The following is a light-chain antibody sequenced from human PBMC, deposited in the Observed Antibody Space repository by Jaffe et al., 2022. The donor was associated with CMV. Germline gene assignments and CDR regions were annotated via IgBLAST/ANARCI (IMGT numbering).Light chain of an antibody. CDR2: QDG. J-gene: IGLJ2*01. V-gene: IGLV3-1*01. Sequence: SYELTQPPSVSVSPGQTASITCSGDKLGDKYACWYQQKPGQSPVLVIYQDGKRPSGIPERFSGSNSGNTATLTISGTQPMDEADYYCQAWDSSTEVFGGGTKLTVL. CDR3: QAWDSSTEV. CDR1: KLGDKY.